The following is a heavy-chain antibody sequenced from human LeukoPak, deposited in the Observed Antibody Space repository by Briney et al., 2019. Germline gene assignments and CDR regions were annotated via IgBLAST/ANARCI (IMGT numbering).Heavy chain of an antibody. D-gene: IGHD3-22*01. CDR2: IIPIFGTA. CDR3: ARDRPTYYYDSSGSANAFDI. CDR1: GGTFSSYA. J-gene: IGHJ3*02. Sequence: SVKVSCKASGGTFSSYAISWVRQAPGKGLEWMGRIIPIFGTANSAQKFQGRVTITTDESTSTAYMELSSLRSEDTAVYYCARDRPTYYYDSSGSANAFDIWGQGTMVTVSS. V-gene: IGHV1-69*05.